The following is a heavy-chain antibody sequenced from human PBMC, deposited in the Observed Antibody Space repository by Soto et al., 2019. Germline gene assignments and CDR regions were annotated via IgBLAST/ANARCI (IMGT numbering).Heavy chain of an antibody. D-gene: IGHD4-4*01. V-gene: IGHV3-30-3*01. CDR3: ARDLDSSTVTKGNLDY. J-gene: IGHJ4*02. CDR2: ISYDGVNK. Sequence: PGGSLRLSCAAPGFTLSSYSIHWVRQAPCKGLEWVAVISYDGVNKYYADSVKGRFTISRDDSKNTLYLQMNSLRGEDTAVYYCARDLDSSTVTKGNLDYCGQGTPVPVSS. CDR1: GFTLSSYS.